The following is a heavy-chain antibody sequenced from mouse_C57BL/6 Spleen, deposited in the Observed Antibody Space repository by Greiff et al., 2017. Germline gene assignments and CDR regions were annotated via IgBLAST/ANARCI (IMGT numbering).Heavy chain of an antibody. J-gene: IGHJ1*03. CDR1: GYTFTSYD. D-gene: IGHD1-1*01. CDR2: IYPRDGST. Sequence: QVQLQQSGPELVKPGASVKLSCKASGYTFTSYDINWVKQRPGQGLEWIGWIYPRDGSTKYNEKFKGKATLTVDTSSSTAYMELHSLTSEDSAVYFCARGRYYGSSYVDWYFDVWGTGTTVTVSS. V-gene: IGHV1-85*01. CDR3: ARGRYYGSSYVDWYFDV.